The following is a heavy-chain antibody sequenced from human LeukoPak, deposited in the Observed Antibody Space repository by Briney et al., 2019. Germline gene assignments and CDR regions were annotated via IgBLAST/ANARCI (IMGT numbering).Heavy chain of an antibody. D-gene: IGHD1-1*01. J-gene: IGHJ4*02. Sequence: GESLKISCKGSGYSFTSYWIGWVRQMPGKGLEWMAIIYPGDSATRYSPSFQGQVTISADKSLSTAYLQWSSLKASDTAMYYCAVWRDTITGTLPGSNWGQGTLVTVSS. CDR3: AVWRDTITGTLPGSN. CDR2: IYPGDSAT. CDR1: GYSFTSYW. V-gene: IGHV5-51*01.